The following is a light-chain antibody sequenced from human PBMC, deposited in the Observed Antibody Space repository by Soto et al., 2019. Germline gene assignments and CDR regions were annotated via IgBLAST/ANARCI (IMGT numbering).Light chain of an antibody. Sequence: ENVLTQSPGTLSLSPGERATLSCRASQSVGSYLGWYQKKPGQAPKLLIYGASNRATGIPERFSGSGSGTDFTLTIIRMEPKDFTVYYCQLYGGAPPWTFGQGNKVEIK. V-gene: IGKV3-20*01. CDR3: QLYGGAPPWT. CDR1: QSVGSY. J-gene: IGKJ1*01. CDR2: GAS.